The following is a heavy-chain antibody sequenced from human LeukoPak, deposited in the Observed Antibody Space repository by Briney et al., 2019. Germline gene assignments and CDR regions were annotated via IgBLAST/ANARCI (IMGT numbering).Heavy chain of an antibody. CDR3: ARVGDHFHWNLDL. V-gene: IGHV3-53*01. D-gene: IGHD3-3*02. CDR1: GFTASTYY. J-gene: IGHJ2*01. Sequence: QPGGSLRLSCAASGFTASTYYMNWVRQAPGKGLEWVSIIYSGATTYYADSVKGRFTISRDTSKNTVSLQMNSLRAEDTAVYFCARVGDHFHWNLDLWGRGTLVTVSS. CDR2: IYSGATT.